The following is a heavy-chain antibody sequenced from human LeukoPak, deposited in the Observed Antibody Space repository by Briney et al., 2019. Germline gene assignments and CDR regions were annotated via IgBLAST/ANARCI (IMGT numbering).Heavy chain of an antibody. Sequence: QSGGSLRLSCAASGFTFSNFWMNWVRQAPGKGLEWVANIKQDGSEKYYVDSVKGRFTVSRDNAKNSLYLQMNSLRAEDAAVYYCARGRMDVWGQGTTVTVSS. J-gene: IGHJ6*02. V-gene: IGHV3-7*01. CDR2: IKQDGSEK. CDR3: ARGRMDV. CDR1: GFTFSNFW.